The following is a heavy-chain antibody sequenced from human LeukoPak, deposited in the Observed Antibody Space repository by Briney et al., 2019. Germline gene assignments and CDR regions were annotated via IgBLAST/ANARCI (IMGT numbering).Heavy chain of an antibody. CDR2: INPNSGST. CDR1: GYTFTGYY. J-gene: IGHJ4*02. Sequence: ASVKVACKASGYTFTGYYMHWVRQAPGQGLEWMGWINPNSGSTNYAQQFQDRVTMTRDTSISTAYMELSRLKSDDTAVYYCAREHPSGGYLRDPYPFDYWGQGILVTVSS. CDR3: AREHPSGGYLRDPYPFDY. V-gene: IGHV1-2*02. D-gene: IGHD3-10*01.